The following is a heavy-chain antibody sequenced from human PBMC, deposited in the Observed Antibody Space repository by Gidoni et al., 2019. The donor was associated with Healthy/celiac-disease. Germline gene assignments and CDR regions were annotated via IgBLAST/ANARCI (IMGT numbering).Heavy chain of an antibody. Sequence: EVQLVESGGGLVQPGRSLRLSCAASGFTFDEYAMHWVRQAPGKGLEWVSGISWNSGSIGYADSVKGRFTISRDNAKNSLYLQMNSLRAEDTALYSCAKGSSGWGNYFFDYWGQGTLVTVSS. D-gene: IGHD6-19*01. V-gene: IGHV3-9*01. J-gene: IGHJ4*02. CDR2: ISWNSGSI. CDR1: GFTFDEYA. CDR3: AKGSSGWGNYFFDY.